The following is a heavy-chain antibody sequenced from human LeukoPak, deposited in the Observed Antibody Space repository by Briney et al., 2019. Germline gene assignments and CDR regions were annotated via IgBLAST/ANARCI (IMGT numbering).Heavy chain of an antibody. J-gene: IGHJ3*02. V-gene: IGHV3-23*01. D-gene: IGHD5-12*01. CDR1: GFTFSSYA. Sequence: GGSLRLSCAASGFTFSSYAMSWVRQAPGKGLEWVSAISGSGGSTYYADSVKGRFTISRDNSKNTLYLQMNSLRAEDTAVYYCAKDEYSGYDFVPLGPFDIWGQGTMVTVSS. CDR3: AKDEYSGYDFVPLGPFDI. CDR2: ISGSGGST.